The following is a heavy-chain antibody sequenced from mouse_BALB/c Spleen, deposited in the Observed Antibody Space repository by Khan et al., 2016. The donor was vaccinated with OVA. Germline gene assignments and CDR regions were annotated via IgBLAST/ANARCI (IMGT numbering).Heavy chain of an antibody. CDR2: INTYTGEP. Sequence: QIQLVQSGPELKKPGETVKISCKASGYTFTNYGMNWVKQAPGKGLKWMGWINTYTGEPTYAYDFKGRFAFSLETSASTAYLQINNLKNEDTGTYFCARVGYNGTMDYWGQGTSVTVSS. D-gene: IGHD2-14*01. V-gene: IGHV9-3-1*01. CDR1: GYTFTNYG. J-gene: IGHJ4*01. CDR3: ARVGYNGTMDY.